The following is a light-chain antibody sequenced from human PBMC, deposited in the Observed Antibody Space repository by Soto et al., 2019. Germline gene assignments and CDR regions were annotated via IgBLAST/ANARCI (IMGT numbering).Light chain of an antibody. CDR1: SSDVGSYNL. Sequence: ALDERGVGSGCRSRWLTFSCTGTSSDVGSYNLVSWYQQHPAKAPKLMIYEGSRRPSGVSNRFSGSKSGNTASLTISVLQAEDEADYYCCSWSGSSTYVFGTVTDVTFL. CDR3: CSWSGSSTYV. V-gene: IGLV2-23*01. CDR2: EGS. J-gene: IGLJ1*01.